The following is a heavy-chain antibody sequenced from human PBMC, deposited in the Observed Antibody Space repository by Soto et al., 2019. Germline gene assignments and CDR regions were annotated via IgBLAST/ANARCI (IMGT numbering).Heavy chain of an antibody. J-gene: IGHJ4*02. CDR3: ASSIWEKAADSLDY. V-gene: IGHV1-2*02. D-gene: IGHD6-13*01. CDR1: RYTFTGYY. CDR2: LNPNSGGT. Sequence: ASVKVSCKASRYTFTGYYMHWVRQAPGQGLAGMGWLNPNSGGTNYAQKFQGRVTMTRLTSISTAYMELSRLRTDDTAVYYSASSIWEKAADSLDYWGQGTLVTVSS.